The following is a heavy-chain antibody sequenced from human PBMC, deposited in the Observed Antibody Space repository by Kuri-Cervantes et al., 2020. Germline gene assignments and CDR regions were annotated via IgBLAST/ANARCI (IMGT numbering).Heavy chain of an antibody. J-gene: IGHJ4*02. D-gene: IGHD3-22*01. CDR1: GGSISSSSYY. V-gene: IGHV4-39*01. Sequence: SETLSLTCTVSGGSISSSSYYWGWIRQPPGMGLEWIGSIYYSGSTYYNPSLKSRVTISVDTSKNQFSLKLSSVTAADTAVYYCARLVDSSRGPCFDYWGQGTLVTVSS. CDR2: IYYSGST. CDR3: ARLVDSSRGPCFDY.